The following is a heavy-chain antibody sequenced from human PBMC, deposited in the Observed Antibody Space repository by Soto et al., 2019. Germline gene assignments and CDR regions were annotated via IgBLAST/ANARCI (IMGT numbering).Heavy chain of an antibody. V-gene: IGHV4-31*03. CDR2: IYYSGST. J-gene: IGHJ4*02. Sequence: SEDLSLTYTVSGASMRSGVYYLTWIRPSPGKGLEWIGYIYYSGSTYYNPSLESRVAISVDTSKNQFSLKLSSVTAADTAVYYCASGWELTDYWGQGTLVTV. CDR1: GASMRSGVYY. D-gene: IGHD1-26*01. CDR3: ASGWELTDY.